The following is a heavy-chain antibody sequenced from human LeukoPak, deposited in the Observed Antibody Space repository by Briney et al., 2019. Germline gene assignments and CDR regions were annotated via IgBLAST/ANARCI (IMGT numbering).Heavy chain of an antibody. V-gene: IGHV4-59*01. CDR3: ARDLPYYGSGDAFDI. J-gene: IGHJ3*02. CDR2: IYYSGST. CDR1: GGSISSYY. D-gene: IGHD3-10*01. Sequence: SETLSLTCTVFGGSISSYYWSWIRQPPGKGLEWIGYIYYSGSTNYNPSLKSRVTISVDTSKNQFSLKLSSVTAADTAVYYCARDLPYYGSGDAFDIWGQGTMVTVSS.